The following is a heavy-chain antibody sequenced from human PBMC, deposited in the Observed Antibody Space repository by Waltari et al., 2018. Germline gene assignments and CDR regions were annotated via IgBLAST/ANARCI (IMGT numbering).Heavy chain of an antibody. CDR1: GGSFSGYY. CDR2: INHRGST. J-gene: IGHJ4*02. CDR3: ATPRCARDYYGLSCYFDY. V-gene: IGHV4-34*01. Sequence: QVQLQQWGAGLLKPSETLSLTCAVYGGSFSGYYWSWIRQPPGKGLEWIGEINHRGSTNYNPSRRSLVTISVDPSKNQFSLKLSSVTAADSALYYCATPRCARDYYGLSCYFDYWGQGTLVTVSS. D-gene: IGHD3-10*01.